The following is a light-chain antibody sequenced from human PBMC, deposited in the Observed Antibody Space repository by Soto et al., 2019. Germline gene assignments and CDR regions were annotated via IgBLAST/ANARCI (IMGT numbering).Light chain of an antibody. CDR2: SNY. Sequence: QSVLTQPPSASGTPGQGVTISCSGSSSNIGSNTVNWYQHLPGTAPKLLIFSNYQRPSGVPDRFSGSKSGTSASLAISRLQFEDEADYFCAAWDDSLHGPVFGGGTKLTVL. J-gene: IGLJ2*01. CDR3: AAWDDSLHGPV. CDR1: SSNIGSNT. V-gene: IGLV1-44*01.